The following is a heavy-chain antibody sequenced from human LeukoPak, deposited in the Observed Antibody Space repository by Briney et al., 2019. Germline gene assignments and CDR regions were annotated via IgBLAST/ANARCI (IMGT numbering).Heavy chain of an antibody. CDR2: IDHSGST. CDR3: ARHKEGYCNGGTCPYYFDY. V-gene: IGHV4-59*08. J-gene: IGHJ4*02. Sequence: PSETLSLTCTVSGGSISTYYWSWIRQSPGKGLDWIAYIDHSGSTRYNPSLRSRVTISIDTSKNQISLKLSSVTAAGTAVYYCARHKEGYCNGGTCPYYFDYWGQGTLVTVSS. D-gene: IGHD2-15*01. CDR1: GGSISTYY.